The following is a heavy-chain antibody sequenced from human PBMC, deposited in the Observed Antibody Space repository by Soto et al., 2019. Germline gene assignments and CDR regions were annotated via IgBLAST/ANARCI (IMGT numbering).Heavy chain of an antibody. CDR2: ISGSGGST. J-gene: IGHJ6*02. CDR1: GFTFSSYA. Sequence: EVQLLESGGGLVQPGGSLRLSCAASGFTFSSYAMSWVRQAPGKGREWASAISGSGGSTYYADSVKGRFTISRDNSKNTPYLQMNILRAEDTLAYYCAKGFRYPVTTILRYFDGLCRLGFSYDGRNVWCQGTTVPVSS. V-gene: IGHV3-23*01. D-gene: IGHD3-9*01. CDR3: AKGFRYPVTTILRYFDGLCRLGFSYDGRNV.